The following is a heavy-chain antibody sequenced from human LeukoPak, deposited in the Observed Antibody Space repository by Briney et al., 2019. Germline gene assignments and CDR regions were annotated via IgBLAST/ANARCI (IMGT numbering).Heavy chain of an antibody. CDR2: ISGSGAGT. CDR3: ATGCGGHCNRPSN. V-gene: IGHV3-23*01. CDR1: GFTFSSYA. Sequence: QPGGSLRLSCAASGFTFSSYAMSWVRQAPGKGLEWVSAISGSGAGTYYADSVKGRFTISRDNSKSTLNLQMDSLRAEDTAVYYCATGCGGHCNRPSNWGQGTLVTVSS. J-gene: IGHJ4*02. D-gene: IGHD2-21*02.